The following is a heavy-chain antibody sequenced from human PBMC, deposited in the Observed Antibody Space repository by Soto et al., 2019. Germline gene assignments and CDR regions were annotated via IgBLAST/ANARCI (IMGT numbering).Heavy chain of an antibody. V-gene: IGHV4-31*03. Sequence: PAETLSLTCTVSGGSISSPNFYWSWIRQHPGKGLEWIGHIYYNGTTYYNPTLKSRVSISVDTSKNQFSLKLNSVTPDDTAVYYCARLIGDSWLDSWGQGTLVTVSS. J-gene: IGHJ5*01. CDR1: GGSISSPNFY. D-gene: IGHD2-8*01. CDR2: IYYNGTT. CDR3: ARLIGDSWLDS.